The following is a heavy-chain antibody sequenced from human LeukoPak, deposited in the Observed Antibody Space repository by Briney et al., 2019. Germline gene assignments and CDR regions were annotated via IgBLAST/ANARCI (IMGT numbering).Heavy chain of an antibody. V-gene: IGHV3-23*01. Sequence: GGSLRLSCAASGFTLSSYAMSWVRQAPGKGLEWVSAISGSGGSTYYADSVKGRFTISRDNSKNTLYLQMNSLRAEDTAVYYCAKNGSGSYYFHYYYYMDVWGKGTTVTVSS. D-gene: IGHD3-10*01. CDR1: GFTLSSYA. CDR2: ISGSGGST. J-gene: IGHJ6*03. CDR3: AKNGSGSYYFHYYYYMDV.